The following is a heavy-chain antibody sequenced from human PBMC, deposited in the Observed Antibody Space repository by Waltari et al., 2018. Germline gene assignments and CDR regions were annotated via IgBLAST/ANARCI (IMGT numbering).Heavy chain of an antibody. V-gene: IGHV3-53*02. J-gene: IGHJ5*02. Sequence: EVQLVETGGGLIQPGGSLRLSCAASGLTVSSNYMSWVRQAPGKGLEWVSVIYSGVGTYYADSVKGRFTISRDNSKNTLYLQMNSLRAEDTAVYYCARSPSCGGDCYSWFDPWGQGTLVTVSS. CDR1: GLTVSSNY. CDR3: ARSPSCGGDCYSWFDP. D-gene: IGHD2-21*01. CDR2: IYSGVGT.